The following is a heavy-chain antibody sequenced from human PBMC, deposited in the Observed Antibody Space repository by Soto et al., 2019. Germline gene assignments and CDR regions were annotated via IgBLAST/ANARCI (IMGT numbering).Heavy chain of an antibody. CDR1: GGSISSGGYS. CDR2: IYHSGST. J-gene: IGHJ4*02. CDR3: ARGDVMALGY. V-gene: IGHV4-30-2*01. D-gene: IGHD2-21*01. Sequence: PSETLSLTCAVSGGSISSGGYSWSWIRQPPGKGLEWIGYIYHSGSTYYNPSLKSRVTISVDRSKNQFSLKLSSVTAADTAVYYCARGDVMALGYWGQGTLVTVSS.